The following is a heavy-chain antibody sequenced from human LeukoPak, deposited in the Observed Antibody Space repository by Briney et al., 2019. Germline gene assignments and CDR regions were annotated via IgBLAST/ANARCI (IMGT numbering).Heavy chain of an antibody. CDR2: ISGSGGST. J-gene: IGHJ4*02. CDR1: GFTFSSYA. CDR3: AKDPFASSGRGNYFDY. D-gene: IGHD6-19*01. Sequence: GGSLRLSCAASGFTFSSYAMSWVRQAPGKGLEWVSAISGSGGSTYYADPVKGRFTISRDNSKNTLYLQMNSLRAEDTAVYYCAKDPFASSGRGNYFDYWGQGTLVTVSS. V-gene: IGHV3-23*01.